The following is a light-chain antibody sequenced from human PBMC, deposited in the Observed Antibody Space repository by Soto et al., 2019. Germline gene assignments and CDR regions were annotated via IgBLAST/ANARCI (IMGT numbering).Light chain of an antibody. V-gene: IGKV3-11*01. J-gene: IGKJ3*01. Sequence: EIVLTQSPATLSLSPGERATLSCRASQSVSSYLAWYQQKPGQAPRLLIYDASNRATGIPARCSGSGSVTDFTSTLGTVEPEDFAGYYCQQRSKWGFGPGTKVDIK. CDR1: QSVSSY. CDR2: DAS. CDR3: QQRSKWG.